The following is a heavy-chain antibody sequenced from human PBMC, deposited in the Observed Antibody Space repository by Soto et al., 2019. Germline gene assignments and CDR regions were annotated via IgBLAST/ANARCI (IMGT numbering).Heavy chain of an antibody. CDR1: GGSISSSSYY. V-gene: IGHV4-39*01. Sequence: SETLSLTCTVSGGSISSSSYYWGWIRQPPGKGLEWIGSIYYSGSTYYNPSLKSRVTISVDTSKNQFSLKLSSVTAADTAVYYCASQEEDGYCSGGSCPNWFDPWGQGTLVTVSS. D-gene: IGHD2-15*01. CDR2: IYYSGST. J-gene: IGHJ5*02. CDR3: ASQEEDGYCSGGSCPNWFDP.